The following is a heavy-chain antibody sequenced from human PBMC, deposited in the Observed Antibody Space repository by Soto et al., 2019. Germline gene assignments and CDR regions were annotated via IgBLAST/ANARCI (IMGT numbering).Heavy chain of an antibody. J-gene: IGHJ6*02. V-gene: IGHV1-69*12. CDR2: IMPVFPTP. D-gene: IGHD1-1*01. CDR1: GGTFSTSA. CDR3: ARDKDRLQLGGNYYYILDV. Sequence: QVQLVQSGAEVKKPGSSVKGSCKASGGTFSTSAISWVQQAPGQGLQGVGGIMPVFPTPDYAQNFQGRVTITADESTTTAYLELTSLRADDTAVYYCARDKDRLQLGGNYYYILDVWGQGTAITVSS.